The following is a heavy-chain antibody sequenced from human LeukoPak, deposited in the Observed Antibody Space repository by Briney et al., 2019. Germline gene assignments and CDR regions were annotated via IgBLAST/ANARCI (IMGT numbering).Heavy chain of an antibody. D-gene: IGHD6-13*01. J-gene: IGHJ5*02. CDR3: TRVGYIGAWTPLPFAP. CDR1: GDSVSRNGAA. CDR2: TYYRSKWYN. Sequence: SQTLSLTCAISGDSVSRNGAAWNWIRQSPSRGLEWLGRTYYRSKWYNDYADSVKGRITINPNTSKNQYSLHLNSVTPEDTAMYYCTRVGYIGAWTPLPFAPWGQGTMVTVSS. V-gene: IGHV6-1*01.